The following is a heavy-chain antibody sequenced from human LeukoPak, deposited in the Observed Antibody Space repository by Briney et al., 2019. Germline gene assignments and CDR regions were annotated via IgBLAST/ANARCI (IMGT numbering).Heavy chain of an antibody. CDR3: ARDSPMSYYYYYMDV. Sequence: KPSETLSLTCSVSRYSISSGYYWSWIRQPAGKGLEWIGRIHTSGSTNYNLSLKSRVTISIDTSKNEFSLKLSSVTAADTAVYYCARDSPMSYYYYYMDVWGKGTTVTISS. CDR1: RYSISSGYY. J-gene: IGHJ6*03. CDR2: IHTSGST. V-gene: IGHV4-61*02.